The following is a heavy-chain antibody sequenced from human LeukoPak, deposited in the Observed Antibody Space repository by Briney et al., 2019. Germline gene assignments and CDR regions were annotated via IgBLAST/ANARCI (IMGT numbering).Heavy chain of an antibody. Sequence: GGSLRLSCAASGFTFSSYTMNWVRQAPGKGLEWVSSISSSSSYIYYADSLKGRFTISRDNAKNSLYLQMNSLRAEDTAVYYCSRDLQVLYNYAFYIWGQGTMVTVSS. D-gene: IGHD2-8*01. J-gene: IGHJ3*02. V-gene: IGHV3-21*01. CDR2: ISSSSSYI. CDR1: GFTFSSYT. CDR3: SRDLQVLYNYAFYI.